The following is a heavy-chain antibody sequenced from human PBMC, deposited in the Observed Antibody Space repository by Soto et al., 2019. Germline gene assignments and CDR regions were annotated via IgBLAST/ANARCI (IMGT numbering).Heavy chain of an antibody. CDR1: GFTFSSYA. J-gene: IGHJ6*03. CDR3: AKWGSYPYYYYMDV. D-gene: IGHD3-16*02. Sequence: EVQLLESGGGLVQPGGSLRLSCAASGFTFSSYAMSWVRQAPGKGLEWVSAISGSGGSTYYADSVKGRFTISRDNSKNTLYLQMNRLRAEDTAVYYCAKWGSYPYYYYMDVWGKGTTVTVSS. V-gene: IGHV3-23*01. CDR2: ISGSGGST.